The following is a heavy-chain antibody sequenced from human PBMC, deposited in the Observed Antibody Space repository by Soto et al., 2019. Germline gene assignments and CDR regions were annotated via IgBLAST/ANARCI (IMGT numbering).Heavy chain of an antibody. CDR2: ISGTGYNT. J-gene: IGHJ6*02. Sequence: PGGSLRLSCAASGFTFSSYAMNWVRQAPGKGLEWVSAISGTGYNTYYADSLKGRFTISRDNSKNTLSLQMNSLRAEDTAVYYCERDRQFSHPRGGMDVWGQGTTVTVSS. CDR3: ERDRQFSHPRGGMDV. CDR1: GFTFSSYA. D-gene: IGHD3-10*01. V-gene: IGHV3-23*01.